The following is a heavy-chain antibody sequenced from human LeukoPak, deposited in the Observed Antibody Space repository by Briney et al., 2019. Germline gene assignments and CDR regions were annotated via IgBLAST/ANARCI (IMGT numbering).Heavy chain of an antibody. CDR2: ISSSSSYI. J-gene: IGHJ4*02. D-gene: IGHD3-9*01. Sequence: GGSLRLSCAASGFTFSSYSMNWVRQAPGKGLEWVSSISSSSSYIYYADSVKGRFTISRDNAENSLYLQMNSLRAEDTAVYYCARSYYDILTGYKEYYFDYWGQGTLVTVSS. CDR1: GFTFSSYS. V-gene: IGHV3-21*01. CDR3: ARSYYDILTGYKEYYFDY.